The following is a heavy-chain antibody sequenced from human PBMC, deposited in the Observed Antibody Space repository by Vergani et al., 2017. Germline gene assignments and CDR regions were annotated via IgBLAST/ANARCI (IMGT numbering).Heavy chain of an antibody. V-gene: IGHV3-30*02. D-gene: IGHD5-12*01. J-gene: IGHJ6*02. Sequence: QVQLVESGGGVVQPGESLRLSCAASGFPFSTYGMHWVRQAPGKGLEWVAFIQKDGIDKFYADSVRGRFTISRDNSKNTLYLQMNSLRAEDTAVYYCARDRVDIVATTTYYYYYYGMDVWGQGTTVTVSS. CDR1: GFPFSTYG. CDR3: ARDRVDIVATTTYYYYYYGMDV. CDR2: IQKDGIDK.